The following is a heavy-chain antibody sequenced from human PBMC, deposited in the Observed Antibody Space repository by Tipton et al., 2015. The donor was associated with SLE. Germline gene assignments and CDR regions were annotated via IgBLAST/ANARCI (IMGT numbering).Heavy chain of an antibody. CDR2: MYHSGST. V-gene: IGHV4-59*13. CDR3: ARGWYSRNWEWWFDP. D-gene: IGHD6-13*01. CDR1: GGSMNDYY. J-gene: IGHJ5*02. Sequence: TLSLTCTVSGGSMNDYYWSWIRQPPGKGLEWFGYMYHSGSTKYNPSLKSRVTISLDTSKNQVSLKLTSVTAADTAVYYCARGWYSRNWEWWFDPWGQGTLVTVSS.